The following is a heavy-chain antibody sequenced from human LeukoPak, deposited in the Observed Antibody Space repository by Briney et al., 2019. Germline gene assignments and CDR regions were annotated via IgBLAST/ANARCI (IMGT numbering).Heavy chain of an antibody. CDR2: ISAYNGNT. J-gene: IGHJ4*02. Sequence: ASVKVSCKASGYTFTSYGISWVRQAPGQGLEWMGWISAYNGNTNYAQKLQGRVTMTTDTSTSTAYMELRSLRSDDTAVYYCARGGGGGEGYCTNGVCYWNGYWGQGTLVTVSS. CDR3: ARGGGGGEGYCTNGVCYWNGY. D-gene: IGHD2-8*01. CDR1: GYTFTSYG. V-gene: IGHV1-18*01.